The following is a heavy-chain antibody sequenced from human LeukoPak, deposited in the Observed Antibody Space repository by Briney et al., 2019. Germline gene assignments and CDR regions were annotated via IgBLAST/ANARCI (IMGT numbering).Heavy chain of an antibody. Sequence: GGSLRLSCTASGFTFGDYAMSWIRQAPGKGLEWVGFIRSKAYGETADYAASEKGRFTISRDDPKAIAYLQMNSLKTEDTAVYHCTRDRGAYNLYDYWGQGTLVTVSS. CDR2: IRSKAYGETA. D-gene: IGHD1-1*01. CDR1: GFTFGDYA. V-gene: IGHV3-49*03. CDR3: TRDRGAYNLYDY. J-gene: IGHJ4*02.